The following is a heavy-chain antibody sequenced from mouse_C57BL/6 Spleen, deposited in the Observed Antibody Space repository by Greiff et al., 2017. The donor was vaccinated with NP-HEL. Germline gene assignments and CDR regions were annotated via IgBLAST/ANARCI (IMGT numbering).Heavy chain of an antibody. J-gene: IGHJ3*01. V-gene: IGHV5-17*01. CDR1: GFTFSDYG. D-gene: IGHD1-1*01. CDR3: ARRYYGSSAWFAY. Sequence: EVKLVESGGGLVKPGGSLKLSCAASGFTFSDYGMHWVRQAPEKGLEWVAYISSGSSTTYYPDTVKGRFTISRDNAKNTLFLQMTSLRSEDTAMYYCARRYYGSSAWFAYWGQGTLVTVSA. CDR2: ISSGSSTT.